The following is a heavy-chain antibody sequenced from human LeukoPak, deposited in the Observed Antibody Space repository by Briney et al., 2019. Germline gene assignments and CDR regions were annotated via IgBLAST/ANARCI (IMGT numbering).Heavy chain of an antibody. CDR2: INGNSGST. CDR3: ATGGYSRGWYCRF. CDR1: GLNFGDYC. D-gene: IGHD6-19*01. Sequence: GRSLRLSCAASGLNFGDYCMSWVRQAPGKGLEWVSAINGNSGSTTYADSVKGRFTISRDNTKNSLYLQMNSLRAEDTAFYYCATGGYSRGWYCRFWGQGTLVTVSS. V-gene: IGHV3-20*04. J-gene: IGHJ4*02.